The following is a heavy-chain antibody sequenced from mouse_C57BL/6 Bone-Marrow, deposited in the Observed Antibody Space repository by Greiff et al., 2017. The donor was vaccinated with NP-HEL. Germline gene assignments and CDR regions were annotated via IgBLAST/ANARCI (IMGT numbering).Heavy chain of an antibody. Sequence: EAGGGLVQPKGSLKLSCAASGFSFNTYAMNWVRQAPGKGLDWVARIRSKSNNYATYYADSVKDRFTISRDDSESMLYLQMNNLKTEDTAMYYCVRQGHWGYWGQGTLVTVSA. D-gene: IGHD1-2*01. V-gene: IGHV10-1*01. J-gene: IGHJ3*01. CDR2: IRSKSNNYAT. CDR3: VRQGHWGY. CDR1: GFSFNTYA.